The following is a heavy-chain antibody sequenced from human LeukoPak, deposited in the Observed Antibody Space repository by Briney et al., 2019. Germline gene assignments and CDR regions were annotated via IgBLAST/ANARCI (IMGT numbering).Heavy chain of an antibody. CDR3: AKDGEVYNGVTSINS. Sequence: GGSLRLSCAVSGFTFNHYAMQWVRQAPGKGLEWVAVIWPDGNTQYYADSVRGRFTVSRDNSKNTLYLQMNSLRAEDTAEYYCAKDGEVYNGVTSINSWGLGTLVTVSS. CDR1: GFTFNHYA. CDR2: IWPDGNTQ. D-gene: IGHD5-24*01. V-gene: IGHV3-33*06. J-gene: IGHJ5*02.